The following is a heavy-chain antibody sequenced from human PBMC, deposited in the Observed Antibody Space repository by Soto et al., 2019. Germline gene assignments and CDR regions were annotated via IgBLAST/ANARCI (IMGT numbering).Heavy chain of an antibody. Sequence: GGSLRLSCAASGFTFSSYWMSWVRQAPGKGLEWVANIKQDGSEKYYVDSVKGRFTISRDNAKNSLYLQMNSLRAEDTAVYYCARGLEGRFGELFHYFDYWGQGTLVTVSS. CDR1: GFTFSSYW. CDR2: IKQDGSEK. CDR3: ARGLEGRFGELFHYFDY. J-gene: IGHJ4*02. V-gene: IGHV3-7*01. D-gene: IGHD3-10*01.